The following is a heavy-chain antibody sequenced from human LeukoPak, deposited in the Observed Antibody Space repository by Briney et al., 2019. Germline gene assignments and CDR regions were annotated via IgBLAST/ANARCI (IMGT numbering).Heavy chain of an antibody. V-gene: IGHV1-8*01. CDR2: MNPNSGNT. CDR3: ARRDFGPGVPFDS. Sequence: ASVKVSCKASGYTFTNYDINWVRQATGQGLEWMGWMNPNSGNTGYAQKFQGRVTITRNTSTSTAYIELSSLRSEDTALYYCARRDFGPGVPFDSWGQGSMVSVSS. D-gene: IGHD3-10*01. J-gene: IGHJ5*01. CDR1: GYTFTNYD.